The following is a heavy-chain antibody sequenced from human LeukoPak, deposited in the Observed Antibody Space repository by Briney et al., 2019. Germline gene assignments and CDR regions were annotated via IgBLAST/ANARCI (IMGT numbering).Heavy chain of an antibody. Sequence: GGSLRLSCAASGFTFSSYAMSWVRQAPGKGLEWVSGISDSGGSTHYADSVKGRFTISRDNSKNTLYLQMNSLRAEDTAVYYCAKVAVTLRFLEWFLVDYWGQGTLVTVSS. CDR1: GFTFSSYA. CDR2: ISDSGGST. V-gene: IGHV3-23*01. D-gene: IGHD3-3*01. CDR3: AKVAVTLRFLEWFLVDY. J-gene: IGHJ4*02.